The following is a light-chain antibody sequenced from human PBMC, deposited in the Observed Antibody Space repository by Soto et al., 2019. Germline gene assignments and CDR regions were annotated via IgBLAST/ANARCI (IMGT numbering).Light chain of an antibody. J-gene: IGKJ2*01. CDR2: GAS. V-gene: IGKV3-20*01. CDR1: QSVSSSY. CDR3: QQYGSPPKT. Sequence: EIVLTQSPGTLSLSPGERATLSCRASQSVSSSYLAWYQQTPGQAPRLLLYGASSRATGIPDRFSGSGSGTDFTLTISRREPEDFALYYCQQYGSPPKTFGQGTKLEIK.